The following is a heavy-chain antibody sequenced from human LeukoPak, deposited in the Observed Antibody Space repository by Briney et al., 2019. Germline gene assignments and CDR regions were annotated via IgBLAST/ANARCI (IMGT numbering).Heavy chain of an antibody. J-gene: IGHJ4*02. V-gene: IGHV1-18*01. D-gene: IGHD3-9*01. CDR3: ARSPLNYDILTGPLDY. Sequence: ASVKVSCKASGGTFSSYAISWVRQAPGQGLEWMGRSSAYNGNTNYAQKLQGRVTMTTDTSTSTAYMELRSLRSDDTAVYYCARSPLNYDILTGPLDYWGQGTLVTVSS. CDR1: GGTFSSYA. CDR2: SSAYNGNT.